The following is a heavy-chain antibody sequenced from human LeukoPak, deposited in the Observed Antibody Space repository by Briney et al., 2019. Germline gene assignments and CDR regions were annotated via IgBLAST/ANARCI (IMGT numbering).Heavy chain of an antibody. CDR2: IYYSGST. D-gene: IGHD3-9*01. CDR3: ARLRITINAFDI. V-gene: IGHV4-59*08. Sequence: TSETLSLTCTVPGGSISSYYWSWIRQPPGKGLEWIGYIYYSGSTYYNPSLKSRVTISVDTSKNQFSLKLSSVTAADTAVYYCARLRITINAFDIWGQGTMVTVSS. CDR1: GGSISSYY. J-gene: IGHJ3*02.